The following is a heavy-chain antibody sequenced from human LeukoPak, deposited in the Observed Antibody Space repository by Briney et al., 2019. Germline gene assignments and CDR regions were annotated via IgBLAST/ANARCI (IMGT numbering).Heavy chain of an antibody. D-gene: IGHD3-16*01. J-gene: IGHJ4*02. V-gene: IGHV7-4-1*02. CDR3: ARVGGMITFGGVMDELDY. CDR2: INTNTGNP. Sequence: ASVTVSCKASGYTFTSYAMNWVRQAPGQGLEWMGWINTNTGNPTYAQGFTGRFVFSLDTSVSTAYLQISSLKAEDTAVYYCARVGGMITFGGVMDELDYWGQGTLVTVSS. CDR1: GYTFTSYA.